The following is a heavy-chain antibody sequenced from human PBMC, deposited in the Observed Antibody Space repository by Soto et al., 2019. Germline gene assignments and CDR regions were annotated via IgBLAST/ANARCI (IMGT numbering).Heavy chain of an antibody. D-gene: IGHD3-22*01. CDR3: ARDSSGYLRYYYYGMDV. Sequence: VGSLRLSCAASGFTFSSYSMNWVRQAPGKGLEWVSSISSSSSYIYYADSVKGRFTISRDNAKNSLYLQMNSLRAEDTAVYYCARDSSGYLRYYYYGMDVWGQGTTVTVSS. J-gene: IGHJ6*01. V-gene: IGHV3-21*01. CDR1: GFTFSSYS. CDR2: ISSSSSYI.